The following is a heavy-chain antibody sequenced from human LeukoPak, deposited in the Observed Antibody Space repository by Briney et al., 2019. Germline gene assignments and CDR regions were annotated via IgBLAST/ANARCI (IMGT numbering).Heavy chain of an antibody. CDR3: ARDAGSRGMDV. J-gene: IGHJ6*02. CDR1: GFTFSSYA. V-gene: IGHV3-30-3*01. CDR2: ISYDGSNK. Sequence: GGSLRPSCAASGFTFSSYAMHWVRQAPGKGLEWVAVISYDGSNKYYADSVKGRFTISRDNSKNTLYLQMNSLRAEDTAVYYCARDAGSRGMDVWGQGTTVTVSS.